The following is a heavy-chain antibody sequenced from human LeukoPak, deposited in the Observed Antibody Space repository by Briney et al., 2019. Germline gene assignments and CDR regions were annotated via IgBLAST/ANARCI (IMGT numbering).Heavy chain of an antibody. CDR2: INHSGST. CDR1: GESFSGYY. Sequence: SETLSLTCAVYGESFSGYYWSWIRQPPGKGLEWIGEINHSGSTNYNPSLKSRVTISVDTSKNQFSLKLSSVTAADTAVYYCARVATVVTPVFDYWGQGTLVTVSS. D-gene: IGHD4-23*01. CDR3: ARVATVVTPVFDY. J-gene: IGHJ4*02. V-gene: IGHV4-34*01.